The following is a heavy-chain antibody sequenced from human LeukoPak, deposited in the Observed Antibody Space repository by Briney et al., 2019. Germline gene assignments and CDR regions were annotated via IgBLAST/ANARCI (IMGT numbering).Heavy chain of an antibody. CDR3: AVNTETTEVNDAFDI. Sequence: SETLSLTCTVSGGSISGYYWSWIRQPPGKGLEWIGEINHSGSTNYNPSLKSRVTISVDTSKNQFSLKLSSVTAADTAVYYCAVNTETTEVNDAFDIWGQGTMVTVSS. D-gene: IGHD4-17*01. V-gene: IGHV4-34*01. CDR2: INHSGST. J-gene: IGHJ3*02. CDR1: GGSISGYY.